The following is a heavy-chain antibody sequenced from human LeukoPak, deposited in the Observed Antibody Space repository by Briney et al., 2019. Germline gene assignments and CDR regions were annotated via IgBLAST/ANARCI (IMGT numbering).Heavy chain of an antibody. V-gene: IGHV3-13*04. D-gene: IGHD6-6*01. Sequence: PGGSLRLSCAASGFAFSTYDMHWVRQATGEGLEWVSAIGVAGDTYYPGSVKGRFTISRENAKNSLYLQMNSLRAGDTAVYYCARGLVHAFDIWGQGTMVTVSS. CDR1: GFAFSTYD. CDR3: ARGLVHAFDI. J-gene: IGHJ3*02. CDR2: IGVAGDT.